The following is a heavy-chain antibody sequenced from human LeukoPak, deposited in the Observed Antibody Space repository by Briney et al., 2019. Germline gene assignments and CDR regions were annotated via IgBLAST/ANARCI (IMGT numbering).Heavy chain of an antibody. CDR3: AKDPESNYVWGSYRHDAFDI. V-gene: IGHV3-23*01. CDR2: ISGSGGST. CDR1: GFTFSSYA. J-gene: IGHJ3*02. Sequence: GRSLRLSCAASGFTFSSYAMSWVRQAPGKGLEWVSAISGSGGSTYYADSVKGRFTISRDNSKNTLYLQMNSLRAEDTAVYYCAKDPESNYVWGSYRHDAFDIWGQGTMVTVSS. D-gene: IGHD3-16*02.